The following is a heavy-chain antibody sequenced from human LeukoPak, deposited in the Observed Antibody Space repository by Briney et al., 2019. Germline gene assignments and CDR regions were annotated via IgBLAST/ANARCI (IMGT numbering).Heavy chain of an antibody. CDR2: IYTSGGT. D-gene: IGHD3-10*01. V-gene: IGHV4-61*02. Sequence: SQTLSLTCTVSGGSISSGSYYWSWIRQPAGKGLEWIGRIYTSGGTNYNPSLKSRVTISVDTSKNQFSLKLSSVTAADTAVYYCAREYYYGSGMDYWGQGTLVTVSS. CDR1: GGSISSGSYY. CDR3: AREYYYGSGMDY. J-gene: IGHJ4*02.